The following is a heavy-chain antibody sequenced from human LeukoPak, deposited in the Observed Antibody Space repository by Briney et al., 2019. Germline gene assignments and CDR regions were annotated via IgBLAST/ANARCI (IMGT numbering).Heavy chain of an antibody. CDR1: GGSISSYY. J-gene: IGHJ4*02. V-gene: IGHV4-4*09. CDR2: IYTSGST. CDR3: ARHEGYSYGYYDPFIFDY. D-gene: IGHD5-18*01. Sequence: PSETLSLTCTVSGGSISSYYWSWIRQPPGKGLEWIGYIYTSGSTNYNPSLKSRVTISVDTSKNQFSLKLSSVTAADTAVYYCARHEGYSYGYYDPFIFDYWGQGTLVTVSS.